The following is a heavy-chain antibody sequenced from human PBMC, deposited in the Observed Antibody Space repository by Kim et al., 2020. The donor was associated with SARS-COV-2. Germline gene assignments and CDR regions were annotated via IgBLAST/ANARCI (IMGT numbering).Heavy chain of an antibody. V-gene: IGHV1-69*13. CDR2: IIPIFGTA. CDR3: ARRGSGYCSSTSCPTVGIHQTPFDY. D-gene: IGHD2-2*03. CDR1: GGTFSSYA. Sequence: SVKVSCKASGGTFSSYAISWVRQAPGQGLEWMGGIIPIFGTANYAQKFQGRVTITADESTSTAYMELSSLRSEDTAVYYCARRGSGYCSSTSCPTVGIHQTPFDYWGQGTLVTVSS. J-gene: IGHJ4*02.